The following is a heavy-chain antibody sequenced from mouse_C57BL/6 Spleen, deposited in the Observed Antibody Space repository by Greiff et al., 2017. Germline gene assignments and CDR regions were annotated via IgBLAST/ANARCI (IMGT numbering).Heavy chain of an antibody. V-gene: IGHV1-4*01. CDR2: INPSSGYP. D-gene: IGHD1-1*01. CDR3: ARPYYYGSSHYAMDY. Sequence: VKLQESGAELARPGASVKMSCKASGYTFTSYTMHWVKQRPGQGLEWIGYINPSSGYPKYNQKFKDKATLTADKSSSTAYMQLSSLTSEDSAVYYCARPYYYGSSHYAMDYWGQGTSVTVSS. CDR1: GYTFTSYT. J-gene: IGHJ4*01.